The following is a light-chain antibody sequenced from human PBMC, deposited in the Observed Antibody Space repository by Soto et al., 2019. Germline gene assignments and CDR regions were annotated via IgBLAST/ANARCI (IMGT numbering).Light chain of an antibody. Sequence: ALTQPASVSGSPGQSITISCTGTRSDVGGYNYVSWYQQHPGKAPKLMIYDVSNRPSGVSNRFSGSKSGNTASLTISGLQAEDEADYYCSSYTSSSLHVFGTGTKLTVL. CDR1: RSDVGGYNY. V-gene: IGLV2-14*03. CDR3: SSYTSSSLHV. J-gene: IGLJ1*01. CDR2: DVS.